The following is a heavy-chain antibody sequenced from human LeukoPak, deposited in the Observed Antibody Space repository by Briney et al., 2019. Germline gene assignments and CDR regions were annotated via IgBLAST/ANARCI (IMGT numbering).Heavy chain of an antibody. CDR2: IYTSGST. J-gene: IGHJ4*02. V-gene: IGHV4-61*02. Sequence: SQTLSLTCTVSGGSISSGSYYWSWIRQPAGKGLEWIGRIYTSGSTNYNPSLKSRVTISVDTSKNQFSLKLSSVTAADTAVYYCARVGPFGESAGRFDFWGQGTLVTVSS. D-gene: IGHD3-10*01. CDR1: GGSISSGSYY. CDR3: ARVGPFGESAGRFDF.